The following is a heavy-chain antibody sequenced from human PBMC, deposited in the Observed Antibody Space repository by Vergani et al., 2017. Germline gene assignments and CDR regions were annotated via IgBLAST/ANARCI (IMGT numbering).Heavy chain of an antibody. CDR3: TTDHLTGGPNILDY. CDR2: IKSKSDGGTT. V-gene: IGHV3-15*01. CDR1: GFTFSNAW. Sequence: EVQLVESGGGLVKPGGSLRLSCAASGFTFSNAWMSWVRQAPGNGLEWVGRIKSKSDGGTTDYAAPVKGRFTISRDDSKNTLYLQMNSLKTEYTAVYYYTTDHLTGGPNILDYWGQGTLVTVSS. D-gene: IGHD3-16*01. J-gene: IGHJ4*02.